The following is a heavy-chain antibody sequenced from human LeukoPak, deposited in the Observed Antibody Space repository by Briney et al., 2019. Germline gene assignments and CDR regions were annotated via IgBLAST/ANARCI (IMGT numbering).Heavy chain of an antibody. D-gene: IGHD2-2*01. J-gene: IGHJ6*03. V-gene: IGHV3-74*01. CDR1: GFTFSNYW. Sequence: GGSLRLSCAASGFTFSNYWMHWVRQAPGKGLVWVSRINSDGINTSYADSVKGRFTISRDNAKNTLYLQMNSLRAEDTAVYYCARDRGDCSSTSCYARELYYYYYMDVWGKGTTVTVSS. CDR3: ARDRGDCSSTSCYARELYYYYYMDV. CDR2: INSDGINT.